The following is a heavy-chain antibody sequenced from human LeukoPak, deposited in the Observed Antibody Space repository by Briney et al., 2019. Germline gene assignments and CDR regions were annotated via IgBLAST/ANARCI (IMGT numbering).Heavy chain of an antibody. CDR1: GFTFSSYS. CDR2: ISSSSSYI. D-gene: IGHD1-14*01. J-gene: IGHJ6*02. V-gene: IGHV3-21*01. Sequence: GGSLRLPCAASGFTFSSYSMNWVRQDPGKGLEWVSSISSSSSYIYYADSVKGRFTISRDNAKNSLYLQMNSLRAEDTAVYYCARDRRTLYGMDVWGQGTTVTVSS. CDR3: ARDRRTLYGMDV.